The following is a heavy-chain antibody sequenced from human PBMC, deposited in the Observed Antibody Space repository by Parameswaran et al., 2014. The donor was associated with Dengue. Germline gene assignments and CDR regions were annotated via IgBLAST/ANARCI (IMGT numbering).Heavy chain of an antibody. J-gene: IGHJ1*01. CDR3: AEQPGSASYSGSYYGYLQH. V-gene: IGHV1-69*01. D-gene: IGHD1-26*01. Sequence: WVRQAPGQGLEWMGGIIPITGTAIYAQKFQGRVTITADDSTSTAYMELTSLQSEDTAVYYCAEQPGSASYSGSYYGYLQHWGQGTLVTVSS. CDR2: IIPITGTA.